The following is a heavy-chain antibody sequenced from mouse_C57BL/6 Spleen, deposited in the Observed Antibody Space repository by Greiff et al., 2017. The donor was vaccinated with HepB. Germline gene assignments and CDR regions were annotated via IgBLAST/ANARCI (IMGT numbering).Heavy chain of an antibody. Sequence: VQRVESGAELVRPGASVTLSCKASGYTFTDYEMHWVKQTPVHGLEWIGAIDPETGGTAYNQKFKGKAILTADKSSSTAYMELRSLTSEDSAVYYCTRDDGNYRDYFDYWGQGTTLTVSS. J-gene: IGHJ2*01. V-gene: IGHV1-15*01. CDR1: GYTFTDYE. CDR3: TRDDGNYRDYFDY. D-gene: IGHD2-3*01. CDR2: IDPETGGT.